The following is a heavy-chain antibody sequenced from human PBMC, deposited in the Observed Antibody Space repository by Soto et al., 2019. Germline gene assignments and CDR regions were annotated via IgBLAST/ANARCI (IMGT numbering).Heavy chain of an antibody. D-gene: IGHD5-12*01. J-gene: IGHJ4*02. Sequence: GESVKISCQGSGYSFTNHWIGWVRQMPGKRLELMGIIYPGDSDTRYSPSFQDQVTISVDKSISTAYLQWSSLKASDNAIYFCARHRNSGYGHPTFDFWGQGTPVTVSS. CDR3: ARHRNSGYGHPTFDF. V-gene: IGHV5-51*01. CDR1: GYSFTNHW. CDR2: IYPGDSDT.